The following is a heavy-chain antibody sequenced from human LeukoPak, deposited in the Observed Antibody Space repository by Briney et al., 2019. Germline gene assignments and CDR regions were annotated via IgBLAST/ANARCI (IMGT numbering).Heavy chain of an antibody. CDR3: AAWSLDSSGYSDC. Sequence: GASVKVSCKASGFTFTSSAMQWVRQARGQRLEWIGWIVVGSGNTNYAQKFQESVTITRDMSTSTAYMELSSLRSEDTAVYYCAAWSLDSSGYSDCWGQGTLVTVSS. CDR1: GFTFTSSA. J-gene: IGHJ4*02. CDR2: IVVGSGNT. D-gene: IGHD3-22*01. V-gene: IGHV1-58*02.